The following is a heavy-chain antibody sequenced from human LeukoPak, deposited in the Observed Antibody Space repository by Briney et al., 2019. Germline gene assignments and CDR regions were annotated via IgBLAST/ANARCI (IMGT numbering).Heavy chain of an antibody. Sequence: GGSLRLSCAASGFTLSSYEMNWVRQAPGQGLEWVAYISSTGNTVHYAGSVKGRFTISRDNAKNSLYLQMNRLRAEDAAVYYCTKETPQMDVWGKGTTVTVSS. D-gene: IGHD2-15*01. CDR3: TKETPQMDV. CDR1: GFTLSSYE. V-gene: IGHV3-48*03. J-gene: IGHJ6*04. CDR2: ISSTGNTV.